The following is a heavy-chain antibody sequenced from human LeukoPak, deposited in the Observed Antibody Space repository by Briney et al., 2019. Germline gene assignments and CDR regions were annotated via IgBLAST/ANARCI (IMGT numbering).Heavy chain of an antibody. CDR2: IKQDGSEK. D-gene: IGHD2-2*01. CDR3: ARDDIVVVPAAAYYYYGMDV. V-gene: IGHV3-7*01. Sequence: GGSLRLSCAASGFTFSSYWMSWVRQAPGKGLEWVANIKQDGSEKYHVDSVKGRFTISRDNAKNSLYLQMNSLRAEDTAVYYCARDDIVVVPAAAYYYYGMDVWGQGTTVTVSS. CDR1: GFTFSSYW. J-gene: IGHJ6*02.